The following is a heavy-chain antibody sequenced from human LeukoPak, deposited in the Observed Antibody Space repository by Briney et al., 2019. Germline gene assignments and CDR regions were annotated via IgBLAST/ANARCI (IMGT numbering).Heavy chain of an antibody. CDR3: ARRSSMVRGVMVDYFDY. V-gene: IGHV4-59*01. CDR1: GGSFSGYY. CDR2: IYYSGST. D-gene: IGHD3-10*01. J-gene: IGHJ4*02. Sequence: SETLSLTCAVYGGSFSGYYWSWIRQPPGKGLEWIGYIYYSGSTNYNPSLKSRVTISVDTSKNQFSLKLSSVTAADTAVYYCARRSSMVRGVMVDYFDYWGQGTLVTVSS.